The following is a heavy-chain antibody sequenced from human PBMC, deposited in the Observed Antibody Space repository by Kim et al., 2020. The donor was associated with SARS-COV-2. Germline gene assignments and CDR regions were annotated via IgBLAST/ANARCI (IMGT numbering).Heavy chain of an antibody. J-gene: IGHJ6*02. CDR1: GFTFSSYA. V-gene: IGHV3-23*01. Sequence: GGSLRLSCAASGFTFSSYAMSWVRQAPGKGLEWVSAISVSGGSTYYADSVKGRFTISRDNSKNTLYLQMNSLRAEDTAVYYCAKGASTGISDIYGMDVWGQGTTVTVSS. D-gene: IGHD2-8*02. CDR2: ISVSGGST. CDR3: AKGASTGISDIYGMDV.